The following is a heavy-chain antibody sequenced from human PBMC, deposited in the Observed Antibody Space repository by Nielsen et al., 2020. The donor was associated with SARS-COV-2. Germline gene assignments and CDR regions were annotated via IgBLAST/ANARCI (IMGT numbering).Heavy chain of an antibody. D-gene: IGHD2-21*01. V-gene: IGHV3-66*01. CDR3: ARFGRIVEVGGGATFPDVFDV. CDR2: IYTDGST. Sequence: GESLKISCGASGFTISSSFMSWVRQAAGKGLDWVSVIYTDGSTSYADSVKGRFTVSRDNSKNTLYLQMNSLRVEDTAVYFCARFGRIVEVGGGATFPDVFDVWGQGAMVTVSS. J-gene: IGHJ3*01. CDR1: GFTISSSF.